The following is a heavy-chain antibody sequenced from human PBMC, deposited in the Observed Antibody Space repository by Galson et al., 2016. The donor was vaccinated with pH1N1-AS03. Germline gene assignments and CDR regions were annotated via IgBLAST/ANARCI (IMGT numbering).Heavy chain of an antibody. Sequence: SVKVSCKASGGTFSSYAISWVRQAPGQGLEWMGGIIAMFGTANYAQKVQGRVTITADKSTSTAYMELSSLRSEDTAVYYCARDANYDFWSGHDAFDNWGQGTMVSVSS. D-gene: IGHD3-3*01. CDR3: ARDANYDFWSGHDAFDN. V-gene: IGHV1-69*06. J-gene: IGHJ3*02. CDR2: IIAMFGTA. CDR1: GGTFSSYA.